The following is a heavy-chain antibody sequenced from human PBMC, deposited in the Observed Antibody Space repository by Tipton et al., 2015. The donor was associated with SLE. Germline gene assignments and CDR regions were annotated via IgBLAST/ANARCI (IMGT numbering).Heavy chain of an antibody. J-gene: IGHJ3*02. D-gene: IGHD1-1*01. V-gene: IGHV4-38-2*02. CDR3: ARDRRARLEGDAFDI. CDR2: IYHSGST. Sequence: TLSLTCAVSGYSISSGYYWCWIRQPPGKGLEWIGSIYHSGSTYYNPSLKSRVTISVDTSKNQFSLKLSSVTAADTAVYYCARDRRARLEGDAFDIWGQGTMVTVSS. CDR1: GYSISSGYY.